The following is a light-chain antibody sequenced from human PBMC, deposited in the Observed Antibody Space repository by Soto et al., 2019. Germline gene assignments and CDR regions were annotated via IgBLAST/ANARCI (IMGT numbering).Light chain of an antibody. CDR3: QQYNNWPPLT. CDR1: QSVSSN. Sequence: EIVMTQSPATLSVSPGEGATISCRASQSVSSNLAWYQQKPGQAPRLLIYAASTRATGIPARFRGSGSVTEFTLTITSLQSEDFAVYYCQQYNNWPPLTFGGGTKVDIK. V-gene: IGKV3-15*01. CDR2: AAS. J-gene: IGKJ4*01.